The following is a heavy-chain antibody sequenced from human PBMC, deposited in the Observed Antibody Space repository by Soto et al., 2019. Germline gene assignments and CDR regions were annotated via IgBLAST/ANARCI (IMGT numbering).Heavy chain of an antibody. CDR2: IYYSGST. CDR3: AAWSGYYGAYNWFDP. Sequence: SETLSLTCTVSGGSISSGGYYWSWIRQHPGKGLEWIGYIYYSGSTYYNPSLKSRVTIPVDTSKNQFSLKLSSVTAADTAVYYCAAWSGYYGAYNWFDPWGQGTLVTVYS. CDR1: GGSISSGGYY. J-gene: IGHJ5*02. V-gene: IGHV4-31*03. D-gene: IGHD3-3*01.